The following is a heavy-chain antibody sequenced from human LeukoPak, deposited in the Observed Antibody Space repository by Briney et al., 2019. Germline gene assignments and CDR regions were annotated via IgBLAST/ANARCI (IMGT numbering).Heavy chain of an antibody. Sequence: ASVKVSCKASGYTITGYYMHWVRQAPGQGLEWMGWIDPNSGGTAYAQKFQGRVTMTRDTSISTVYMELSRLRSDDTAVYYCTNVYNSGWYFDYWGQGTLVTVSS. CDR1: GYTITGYY. CDR2: IDPNSGGT. J-gene: IGHJ4*02. CDR3: TNVYNSGWYFDY. V-gene: IGHV1-2*02. D-gene: IGHD6-19*01.